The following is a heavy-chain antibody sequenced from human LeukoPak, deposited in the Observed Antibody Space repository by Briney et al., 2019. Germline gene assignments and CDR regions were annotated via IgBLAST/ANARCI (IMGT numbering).Heavy chain of an antibody. J-gene: IGHJ4*02. Sequence: XXXVRQAPGKGLEWVSAISNNGGYTYYADSVQGRFTISRDNSKSTLCLQMNSLRAEDTAVYYCAKQLGYCSDGSCYFPYWGQGTLVTVSS. CDR2: ISNNGGYT. CDR3: AKQLGYCSDGSCYFPY. V-gene: IGHV3-23*01. D-gene: IGHD2-15*01.